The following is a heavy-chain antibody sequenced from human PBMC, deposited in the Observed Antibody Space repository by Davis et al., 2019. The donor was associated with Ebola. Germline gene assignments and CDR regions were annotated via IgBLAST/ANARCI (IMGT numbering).Heavy chain of an antibody. CDR3: ATNRVERNQMLGRYYYYGMDV. CDR1: GYTVTQLS. J-gene: IGHJ6*02. Sequence: ASVKVSCKVSGYTVTQLSPHWVRQAPGKGLEWMGGFDPEAGKTIYAQKFQGRLTMTEDTSTDTAYMELSSLRPEDTAVYYCATNRVERNQMLGRYYYYGMDVWGQGTTVAVSS. CDR2: FDPEAGKT. V-gene: IGHV1-24*01. D-gene: IGHD2-2*01.